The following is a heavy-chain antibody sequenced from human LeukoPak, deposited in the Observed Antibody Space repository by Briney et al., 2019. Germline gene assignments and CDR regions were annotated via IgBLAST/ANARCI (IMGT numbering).Heavy chain of an antibody. V-gene: IGHV3-7*01. D-gene: IGHD6-19*01. CDR3: ARDHTVDGLVFDY. CDR2: IKQDGSEK. Sequence: GGSLRLSCAASGFTFSDFWMNWVRQAPGKGLEWVASIKQDGSEKYYVDSVKGRFSISRDNAKNSLHLQMNSLRAEDTAVFYCARDHTVDGLVFDYWGQGILVTVSS. J-gene: IGHJ4*02. CDR1: GFTFSDFW.